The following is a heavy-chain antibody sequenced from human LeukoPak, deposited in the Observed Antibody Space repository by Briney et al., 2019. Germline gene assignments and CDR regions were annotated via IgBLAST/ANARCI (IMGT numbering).Heavy chain of an antibody. CDR3: VRRGYTYGPDS. V-gene: IGHV3-23*01. Sequence: GGSLRLSCAASGFAFSTYVMSWVRQAPGKGLEWVSAISGSGGSTYYADSVKGRFTISRDNSKNTLYLQMNSLRAEDTAVYYCVRRGYTYGPDSWGQGTLVTVSS. D-gene: IGHD5-18*01. CDR2: ISGSGGST. CDR1: GFAFSTYV. J-gene: IGHJ4*02.